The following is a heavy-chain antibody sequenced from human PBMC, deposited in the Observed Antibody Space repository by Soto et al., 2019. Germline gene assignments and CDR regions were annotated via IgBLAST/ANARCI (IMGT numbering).Heavy chain of an antibody. V-gene: IGHV1-3*01. J-gene: IGHJ3*02. CDR1: GYTFTNYA. CDR3: ARAGFCSTTRCSDAFDI. CDR2: INAGNGNT. D-gene: IGHD2-2*01. Sequence: QVQLVQSGAEVKKPGASVKVSCKASGYTFTNYAMHWVRQAPGQRPEWMGWINAGNGNTKFSQRFQGRVTITRETSANIAYMELSSLTSEDTAVYYCARAGFCSTTRCSDAFDIWGQGTMVTVSS.